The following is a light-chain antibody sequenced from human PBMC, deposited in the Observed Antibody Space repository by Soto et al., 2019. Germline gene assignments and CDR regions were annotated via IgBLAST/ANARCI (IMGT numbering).Light chain of an antibody. CDR1: KRIINW. CDR2: NAS. Sequence: EIRITNSPSTFSDPVGEGATITCRASKRIINWLAWYQQKPGKAPKLLVYNASSLESGVPSRFSGSGSGTEFTLTISSLQPDDFATYYCQQYNSYSPLTFGPGTRVDIK. CDR3: QQYNSYSPLT. V-gene: IGKV1-5*01. J-gene: IGKJ3*01.